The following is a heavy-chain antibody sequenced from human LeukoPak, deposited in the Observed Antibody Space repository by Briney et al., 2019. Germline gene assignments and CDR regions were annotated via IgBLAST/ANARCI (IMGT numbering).Heavy chain of an antibody. D-gene: IGHD3-22*01. V-gene: IGHV3-30*18. Sequence: TGGSLRLSCAASGFTFSSYGMHWVRQAPGKGLEWVAVISYDGSNKYYADSVKGRFTISRDNSKNTLYLQMNSLRAEDTAVYYCANRPSNYFDTSGYTVFDYWGQGTLVTVSS. CDR1: GFTFSSYG. J-gene: IGHJ4*02. CDR3: ANRPSNYFDTSGYTVFDY. CDR2: ISYDGSNK.